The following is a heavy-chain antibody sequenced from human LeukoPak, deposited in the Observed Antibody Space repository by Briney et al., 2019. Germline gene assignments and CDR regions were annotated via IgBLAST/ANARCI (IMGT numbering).Heavy chain of an antibody. J-gene: IGHJ4*02. CDR1: GYTFTDHY. CDR3: ARDLATIDGIAWYYFEN. CDR2: INPNTGGT. Sequence: GASVKVSCKASGYTFTDHYIHWVRQAPGQDFEWMGWINPNTGGTDYAQKFQDRIAISTYTSISTVYMELSRLKSDDTALYYCARDLATIDGIAWYYFENWGQGTLVTVS. D-gene: IGHD5-12*01. V-gene: IGHV1-2*02.